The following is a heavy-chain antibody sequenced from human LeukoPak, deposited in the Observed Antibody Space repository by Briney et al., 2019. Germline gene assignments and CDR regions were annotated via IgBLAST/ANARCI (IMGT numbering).Heavy chain of an antibody. J-gene: IGHJ4*02. V-gene: IGHV3-33*08. CDR3: ARGHIAAAGTGFDY. CDR1: GFTFSSYG. CDR2: IWYDGSNK. D-gene: IGHD6-13*01. Sequence: GGSLRPSCAASGFTFSSYGMHWVRQAPGKGLEWVAVIWYDGSNKYYADSVKGRFTISRDNSKNTLYLQMNSLRAEDTAVYYCARGHIAAAGTGFDYWGQGTLVTVSS.